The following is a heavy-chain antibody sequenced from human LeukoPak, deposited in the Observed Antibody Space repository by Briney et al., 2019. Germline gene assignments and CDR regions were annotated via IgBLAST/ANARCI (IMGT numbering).Heavy chain of an antibody. D-gene: IGHD3-22*01. Sequence: GGSLRLSCAASGFTFSNYAMTWVRQAPGKGLEWVANIEQDGSDKYYVDSVKGRFTISRDNAKNSLYLQMNSLRVEDTAVYYCARHFPHYYDSSGYDAFDIWGQGTVVTVSS. CDR3: ARHFPHYYDSSGYDAFDI. J-gene: IGHJ3*02. CDR2: IEQDGSDK. CDR1: GFTFSNYA. V-gene: IGHV3-7*03.